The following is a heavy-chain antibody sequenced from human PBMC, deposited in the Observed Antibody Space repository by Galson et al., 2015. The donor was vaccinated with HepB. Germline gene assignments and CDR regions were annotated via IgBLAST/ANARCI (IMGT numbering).Heavy chain of an antibody. CDR3: ARPSPQVDSSFDY. CDR2: IIPIFGTA. V-gene: IGHV1-69*13. D-gene: IGHD3-22*01. CDR1: GGTFSSYA. J-gene: IGHJ4*02. Sequence: SVKVSCKASGGTFSSYAISWVRQAPGQGLEWMGGIIPIFGTANYAQKFQGRVTITAYESTSTAYMELSSLRSEDTAVYYCARPSPQVDSSFDYWGQGTLVTVSS.